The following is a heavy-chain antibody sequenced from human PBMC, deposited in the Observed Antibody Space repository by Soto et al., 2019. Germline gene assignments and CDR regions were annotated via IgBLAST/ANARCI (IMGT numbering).Heavy chain of an antibody. Sequence: GGSLRLSCAASGFTFSNYVMTWVRQAPGEGLEWVSAISGTGGSTYYADSVKGRFTISRDNSKNTLYLQMNSLRAEDTAVYYCAKLNESSGWLFDPWGQGTPVTVSS. D-gene: IGHD6-19*01. CDR1: GFTFSNYV. CDR2: ISGTGGST. CDR3: AKLNESSGWLFDP. J-gene: IGHJ5*02. V-gene: IGHV3-23*01.